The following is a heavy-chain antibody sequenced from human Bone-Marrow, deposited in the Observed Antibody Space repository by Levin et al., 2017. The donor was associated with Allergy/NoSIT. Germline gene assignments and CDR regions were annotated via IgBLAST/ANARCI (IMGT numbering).Heavy chain of an antibody. J-gene: IGHJ4*02. CDR2: IRNKANRHTT. CDR1: GFSFSDHY. V-gene: IGHV3-72*01. CDR3: AREGAAAGDFDY. Sequence: GGSLRLSCAASGFSFSDHYMDWVRQAPGKGLEWVGRIRNKANRHTTEYAASLQGRLTISRDDPKNSLYLEMNRLKPEDTAVYYCAREGAAAGDFDYWGQGALVTVSS. D-gene: IGHD6-13*01.